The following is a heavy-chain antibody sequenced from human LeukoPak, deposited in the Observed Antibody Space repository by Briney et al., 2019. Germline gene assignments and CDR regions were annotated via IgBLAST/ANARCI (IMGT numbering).Heavy chain of an antibody. CDR3: AKPISGGLAVTADWFHP. CDR1: GFAFSFYA. CDR2: INANSGTT. V-gene: IGHV3-23*01. D-gene: IGHD6-19*01. J-gene: IGHJ5*01. Sequence: GGSLRLSCAASGFAFSFYAMSWLRQPPGKGLEWVSTINANSGTTSYAASVRGRFTISRDNSKNTLYLQVNTLRADDTAAYYCAKPISGGLAVTADWFHPWGQGTLVVVSS.